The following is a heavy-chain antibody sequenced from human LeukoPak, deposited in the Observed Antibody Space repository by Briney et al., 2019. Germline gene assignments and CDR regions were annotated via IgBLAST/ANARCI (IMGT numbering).Heavy chain of an antibody. CDR2: IYYSGST. J-gene: IGHJ4*02. CDR3: ARERRWGTFDY. D-gene: IGHD7-27*01. V-gene: IGHV4-59*01. CDR1: GGSISSYY. Sequence: PSETLSLTCTVSGGSISSYYWSWIRQPPGKGLEWIWYIYYSGSTNYNPSLKRRVTISVDTSKNKFSLKLSSVTAAYTAVYYCARERRWGTFDYWGQGTLVTVSS.